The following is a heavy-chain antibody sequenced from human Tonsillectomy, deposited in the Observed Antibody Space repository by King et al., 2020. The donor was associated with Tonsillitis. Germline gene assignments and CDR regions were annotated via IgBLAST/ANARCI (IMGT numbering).Heavy chain of an antibody. CDR1: GFTFSSYA. CDR3: AKDPTSDYYYYMDV. J-gene: IGHJ6*03. CDR2: ISGSGANA. D-gene: IGHD1-1*01. Sequence: DVQLVESGGGLVQPGGSLRLSCAASGFTFSSYAMSWVRQAPGKGLEWVSAISGSGANAYYADSVKGRFTISRDNSKNTLYVQMNSLTAEDTAVYYCAKDPTSDYYYYMDVWGKGTTVTVSS. V-gene: IGHV3-23*04.